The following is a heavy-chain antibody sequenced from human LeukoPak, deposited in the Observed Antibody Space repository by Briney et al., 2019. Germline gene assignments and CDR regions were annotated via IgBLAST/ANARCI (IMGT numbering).Heavy chain of an antibody. V-gene: IGHV3-20*04. D-gene: IGHD1-26*01. CDR3: ARDPYNGNYGDSYYCYMDV. CDR1: GFTFDNYG. Sequence: PGGSLRLSCAASGFTFDNYGINWVRQAPGKGLEWVSRIHWNGGRTGYADSVKGRFTISRDNAKSSLYLQMNSLRAEDTAIYYCARDPYNGNYGDSYYCYMDVWGKGTTV. J-gene: IGHJ6*03. CDR2: IHWNGGRT.